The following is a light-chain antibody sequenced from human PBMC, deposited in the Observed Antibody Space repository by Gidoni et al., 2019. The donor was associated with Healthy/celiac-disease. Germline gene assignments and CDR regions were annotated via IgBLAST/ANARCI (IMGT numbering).Light chain of an antibody. J-gene: IGKJ1*01. V-gene: IGKV3-15*01. CDR2: GAS. CDR1: QSVSSN. Sequence: EIVMTPSPATLSVSPGERATLACRASQSVSSNLAWYQQKPGQAPRLLIYGASTRATGIPARFSGSGSGTEFTLTSSRLQSEDFAVYYCQQYNNWPPWTFXQXTKVEIK. CDR3: QQYNNWPPWT.